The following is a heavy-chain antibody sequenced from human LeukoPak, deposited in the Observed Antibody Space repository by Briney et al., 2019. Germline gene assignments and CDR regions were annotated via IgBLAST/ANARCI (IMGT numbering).Heavy chain of an antibody. CDR1: GASVGSAGYH. Sequence: SETLSLTCTVSGASVGSAGYHWSWIRPPPGGGRESIGYIYYISNTNYNPSLKSRVTMSVDPSKNQFSLKLNSVTAADTAVYYCARTQSQSGSYRYYFGYWGQGTLVTVSS. J-gene: IGHJ4*02. D-gene: IGHD1-26*01. V-gene: IGHV4-61*08. CDR2: IYYISNT. CDR3: ARTQSQSGSYRYYFGY.